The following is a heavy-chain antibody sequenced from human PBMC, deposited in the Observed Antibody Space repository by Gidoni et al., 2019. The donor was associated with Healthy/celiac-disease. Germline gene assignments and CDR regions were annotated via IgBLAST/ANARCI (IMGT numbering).Heavy chain of an antibody. Sequence: EVHLVESGGGLVQPGGSLKLSCAASGFTFSGSAMHWVRQASGKGLEWVGRIRSKANSYATAYAASVKGRFTISRDDSKNTAYLQMNSLKTEDTAVYYCTRRVGATDYWGQGTLVTVSS. CDR3: TRRVGATDY. CDR1: GFTFSGSA. CDR2: IRSKANSYAT. J-gene: IGHJ4*02. D-gene: IGHD1-26*01. V-gene: IGHV3-73*01.